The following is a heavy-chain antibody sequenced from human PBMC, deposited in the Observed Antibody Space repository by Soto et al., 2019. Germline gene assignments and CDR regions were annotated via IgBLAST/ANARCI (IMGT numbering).Heavy chain of an antibody. D-gene: IGHD6-19*01. Sequence: GAPVKVSCKASGYTFSSYGISWVRQAPGQGFEWMGWISAYNGNTNYAQKLQGRVTMTTDTSTSTAYMELRSLRSDDTAVYYCARMEYSSGWYGHYYFDYWGQGTLVTVSS. CDR2: ISAYNGNT. CDR1: GYTFSSYG. V-gene: IGHV1-18*01. J-gene: IGHJ4*02. CDR3: ARMEYSSGWYGHYYFDY.